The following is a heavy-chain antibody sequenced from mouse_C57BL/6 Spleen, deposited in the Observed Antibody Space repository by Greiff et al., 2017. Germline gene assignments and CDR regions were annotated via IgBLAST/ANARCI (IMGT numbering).Heavy chain of an antibody. CDR3: ARAPAGPRGWYFDV. CDR1: GYSITSGYY. CDR2: ISYDGSN. V-gene: IGHV3-6*01. Sequence: EVQLQQSGPGLVKPSQSLSLTCSVTGYSITSGYYWNWIRQFPGNKLEWMGYISYDGSNNYNPSPQNRISINRDTSKNQFFLKLNSVTTEDTATYYCARAPAGPRGWYFDVRGTGATVTVSS. D-gene: IGHD3-3*01. J-gene: IGHJ1*03.